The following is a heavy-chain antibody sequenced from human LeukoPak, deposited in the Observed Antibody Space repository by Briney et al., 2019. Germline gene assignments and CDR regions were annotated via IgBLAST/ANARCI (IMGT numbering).Heavy chain of an antibody. CDR2: INHSGST. CDR1: GGPFSGYY. J-gene: IGHJ4*02. Sequence: SETLSLTCAVYGGPFSGYYWSWIRQPPGKGLEWIGEINHSGSTNYNPSLKSRVTISVDTSKNQFSLKLSSVTAADTAVYYCARLYYDYWGQGTLVTVSS. V-gene: IGHV4-34*01. CDR3: ARLYYDY.